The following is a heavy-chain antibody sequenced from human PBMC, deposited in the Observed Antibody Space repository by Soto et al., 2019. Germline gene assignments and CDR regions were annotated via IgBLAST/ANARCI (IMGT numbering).Heavy chain of an antibody. CDR1: GFNLSHPW. Sequence: GGSLRLSCAASGFNLSHPWMTWVRQAAGKGLEWVGRIKSETDGGTADYAAPVKGRITISRDDSKNTVYRQMNSLKTEDTAVYYCTTGIYYDLLTGYHDVAYWGQGTLVTVSS. CDR3: TTGIYYDLLTGYHDVAY. D-gene: IGHD3-9*01. CDR2: IKSETDGGTA. V-gene: IGHV3-15*01. J-gene: IGHJ4*02.